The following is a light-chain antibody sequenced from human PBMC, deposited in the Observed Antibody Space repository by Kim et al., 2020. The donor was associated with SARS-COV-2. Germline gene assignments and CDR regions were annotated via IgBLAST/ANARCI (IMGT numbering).Light chain of an antibody. CDR3: ASWDDSLV. J-gene: IGLJ2*01. CDR1: SSNFGSDY. Sequence: GTPGQRVTISFSGSSSNFGSDYVYGYQQLPGAAPKLLFVRNNQRPSGVPDRFSGSKSGTSASLAISGLRSEDEADYYCASWDDSLVFGGGTKVTVL. V-gene: IGLV1-47*01. CDR2: RNN.